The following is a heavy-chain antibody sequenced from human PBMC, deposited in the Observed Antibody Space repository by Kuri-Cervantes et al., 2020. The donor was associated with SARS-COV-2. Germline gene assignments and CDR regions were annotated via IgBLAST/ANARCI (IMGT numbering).Heavy chain of an antibody. V-gene: IGHV3-23*01. Sequence: GESLKISCAASGFTSNSYAMSWVRQAPGKGLEWVSCIKGGSGTTYYAASVKGRFTVSRDNAKNTLYLLMSSLRVEDTAMYYCARDLGVAPDFWGQGTQVTVSS. CDR3: ARDLGVAPDF. CDR2: IKGGSGTT. CDR1: GFTSNSYA. J-gene: IGHJ4*02. D-gene: IGHD3-16*01.